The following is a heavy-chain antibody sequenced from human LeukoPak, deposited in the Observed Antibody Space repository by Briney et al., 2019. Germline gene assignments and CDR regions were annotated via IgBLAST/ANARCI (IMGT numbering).Heavy chain of an antibody. CDR3: ARSDSIASLYYFEY. V-gene: IGHV1-46*01. J-gene: IGHJ4*02. CDR1: GYTFSSYY. D-gene: IGHD3-22*01. CDR2: ISPSGGST. Sequence: ASVKVSCKASGYTFSSYYMHWVRQAPGQGFEWMGIISPSGGSTTYAQRFQGRVTMTRDTSTSTVYMELSSLRYEDRAVYYCARSDSIASLYYFEYWGQGTLVTVSS.